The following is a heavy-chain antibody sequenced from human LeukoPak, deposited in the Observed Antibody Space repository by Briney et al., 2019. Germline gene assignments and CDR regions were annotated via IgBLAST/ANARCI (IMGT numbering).Heavy chain of an antibody. D-gene: IGHD3-10*01. CDR1: GFTFSSYS. Sequence: GGSLRLSCAASGFTFSSYSMNWVRQAPGKGLEWVSSISSSSSYIYYADSVKGRFTISRDNAKNSLYLQMNSLRAEDTAVYYCARAGGSGSYLRFDYWGQGTLVTVSS. CDR3: ARAGGSGSYLRFDY. CDR2: ISSSSSYI. V-gene: IGHV3-21*01. J-gene: IGHJ4*02.